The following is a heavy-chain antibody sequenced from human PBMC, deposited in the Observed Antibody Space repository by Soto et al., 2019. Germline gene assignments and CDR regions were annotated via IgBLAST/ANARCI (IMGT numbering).Heavy chain of an antibody. D-gene: IGHD3-10*02. Sequence: QVQLQESGPGLVKPSQTLSLTCNVSGGSISSGGYYWSWIRQDTGEGLEWIGYIYYRGSTYYNPSLKSRVTISVDTSKNPFALKLSSVTAADTVVYYCACSGTYYNDFDYWGQGTLVTVSS. CDR2: IYYRGST. V-gene: IGHV4-31*03. CDR1: GGSISSGGYY. CDR3: ACSGTYYNDFDY. J-gene: IGHJ4*02.